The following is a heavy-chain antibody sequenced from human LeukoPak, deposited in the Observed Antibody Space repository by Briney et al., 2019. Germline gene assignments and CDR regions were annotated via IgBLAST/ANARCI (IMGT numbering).Heavy chain of an antibody. D-gene: IGHD1-26*01. Sequence: SETLSPTCSVSGGPITEYYWSWIRQPPGKGLEWIGYIYHTGSTNYSPSLKSRVTMSVDASRNQFSLKLVSVTAADTAVYYCARDRGTTGYYYLDSWGQGILVTVSS. V-gene: IGHV4-59*01. CDR3: ARDRGTTGYYYLDS. CDR1: GGPITEYY. CDR2: IYHTGST. J-gene: IGHJ4*02.